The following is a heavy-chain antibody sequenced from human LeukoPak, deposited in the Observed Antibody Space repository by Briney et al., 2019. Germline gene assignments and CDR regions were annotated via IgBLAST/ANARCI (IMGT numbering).Heavy chain of an antibody. D-gene: IGHD3-9*01. CDR2: IIPIFGTA. CDR3: AGSGGFDWLLYYFDY. V-gene: IGHV1-69*13. CDR1: GYTFTSYG. J-gene: IGHJ4*02. Sequence: SVKVSCKASGYTFTSYGISWVRQAPGQGLEWMGWIIPIFGTANYAQKFQGRVTITADESTSTAYMELSSLRSEDTAVYYCAGSGGFDWLLYYFDYWGQGTLVTVSS.